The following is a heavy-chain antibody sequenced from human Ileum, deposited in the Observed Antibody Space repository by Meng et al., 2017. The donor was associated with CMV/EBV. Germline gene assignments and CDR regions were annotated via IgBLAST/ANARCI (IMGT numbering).Heavy chain of an antibody. CDR2: ITASGGSI. V-gene: IGHV3-23*01. D-gene: IGHD5-12*01. Sequence: GESLKISCAASGVTFSSFAMSWVRQAPGKGLEWVSHITASGGSIYYADAVEGRFTISRDNSKNTLYLQMNSLRAEDTALYYCAKTWLDSDPTFDPWGQGTLVTVSS. CDR3: AKTWLDSDPTFDP. CDR1: GVTFSSFA. J-gene: IGHJ5*02.